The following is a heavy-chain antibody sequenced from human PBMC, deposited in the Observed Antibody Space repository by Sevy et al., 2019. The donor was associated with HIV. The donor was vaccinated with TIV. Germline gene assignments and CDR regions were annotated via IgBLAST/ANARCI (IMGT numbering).Heavy chain of an antibody. CDR2: IYYSGST. Sequence: SETLSLTCTVSGGSISSYYWSWIRQPPGKGLEWIGYIYYSGSTNYNPSLKSRVTISVDTSKNHFSLKLGSVTAADTAVYYCARDAAYCSGGSCYSMSWFDPWGQGTLVTVSS. CDR1: GGSISSYY. J-gene: IGHJ5*02. V-gene: IGHV4-59*01. CDR3: ARDAAYCSGGSCYSMSWFDP. D-gene: IGHD2-15*01.